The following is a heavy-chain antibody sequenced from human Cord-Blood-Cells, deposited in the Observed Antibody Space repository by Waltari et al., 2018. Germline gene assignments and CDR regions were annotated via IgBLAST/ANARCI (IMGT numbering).Heavy chain of an antibody. Sequence: QVQLVESGGGVVQPGRSLRLSCAASGFTFSSYAMHWVRQAPGKGLECVAVISNDGSNNYYADSVKGRFTISRDNSKNTLYLQMNSLRAEDTAVYYCAREGLGEDWYFDLWGRGTLVTVSS. D-gene: IGHD3-16*01. CDR2: ISNDGSNN. CDR1: GFTFSSYA. V-gene: IGHV3-30-3*01. CDR3: AREGLGEDWYFDL. J-gene: IGHJ2*01.